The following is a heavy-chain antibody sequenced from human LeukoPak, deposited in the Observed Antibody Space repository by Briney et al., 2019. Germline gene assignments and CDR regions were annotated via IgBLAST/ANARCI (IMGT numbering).Heavy chain of an antibody. Sequence: GESLKISCKGSGYSFTNYWIAWVRQMPGKGLEWMGIIYPGDSDTRYSPSFQGQVTISADKSISTAYLQWSSLKASDTAMYYCARNDYGDFIGFPYYFDYWGQGTLVTVSS. V-gene: IGHV5-51*01. CDR3: ARNDYGDFIGFPYYFDY. D-gene: IGHD4-17*01. CDR2: IYPGDSDT. J-gene: IGHJ4*02. CDR1: GYSFTNYW.